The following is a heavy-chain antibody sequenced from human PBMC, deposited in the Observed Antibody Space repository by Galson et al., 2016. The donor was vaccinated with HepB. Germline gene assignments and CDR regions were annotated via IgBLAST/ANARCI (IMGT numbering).Heavy chain of an antibody. CDR3: TRRADYFATFDV. V-gene: IGHV4-4*02. CDR1: GGSLTSDKW. J-gene: IGHJ5*02. CDR2: VLFGGAT. Sequence: SETLSLTCEVSGGSLTSDKWWSWVRQSPGRGLEWIGDVLFGGATLFNPSLADRVSMSPDKSKNQFPLKMTSLTAADTALYYCTRRADYFATFDVWGPGVAVIVSS. D-gene: IGHD2/OR15-2a*01.